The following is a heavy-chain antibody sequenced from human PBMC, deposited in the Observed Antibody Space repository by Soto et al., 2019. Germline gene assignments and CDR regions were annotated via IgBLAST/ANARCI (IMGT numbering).Heavy chain of an antibody. CDR2: TYHRGST. CDR3: ARIGGYHGPLDY. V-gene: IGHV4-59*01. D-gene: IGHD6-25*01. CDR1: GVSISSYF. J-gene: IGHJ4*02. Sequence: SETLSLTCSVSGVSISSYFWSWIRQAPGRGLEWIGYTYHRGSTNYSPSLKSRVAISLDTSEDQFSLKVNSVTAADTAVYYCARIGGYHGPLDYWGQGTPVTVSS.